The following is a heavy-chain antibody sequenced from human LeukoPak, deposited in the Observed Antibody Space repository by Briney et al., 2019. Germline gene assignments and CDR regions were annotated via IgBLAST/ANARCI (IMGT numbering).Heavy chain of an antibody. CDR2: ISWNSGSI. CDR3: AKDMGPDDSSGYLFDY. J-gene: IGHJ4*02. Sequence: GRSLRLSCAASGFTFDDYAMHWVRQAPGKGLEWVSGISWNSGSIRYADSVKGRFTISRDNAKNSLYLQMNSLRAEDTALYYCAKDMGPDDSSGYLFDYWGQGTLVTVSS. D-gene: IGHD3-22*01. CDR1: GFTFDDYA. V-gene: IGHV3-9*01.